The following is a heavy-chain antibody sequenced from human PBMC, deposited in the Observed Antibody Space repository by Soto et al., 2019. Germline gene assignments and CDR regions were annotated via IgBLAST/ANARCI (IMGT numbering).Heavy chain of an antibody. CDR2: INYSSGST. Sequence: QVQLQQWGAGLLKPSETLSLTCAVFGWSFTSYYWTWIRQPPGEGLEWIGEINYSSGSTNYNPSLKXRVXXSXXMSKNQXXXXXXXVTVADTAVYYCARGAGLFANWGQGTLVTVSS. CDR1: GWSFTSYY. CDR3: ARGAGLFAN. D-gene: IGHD3-16*01. V-gene: IGHV4-34*01. J-gene: IGHJ4*02.